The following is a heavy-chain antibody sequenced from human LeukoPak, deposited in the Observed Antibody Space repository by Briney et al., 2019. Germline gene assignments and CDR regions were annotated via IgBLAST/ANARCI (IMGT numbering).Heavy chain of an antibody. Sequence: ASVNVSCKASGYTFTSYTLNWVRQAPGQGLEWMGWINTNTGSPTYAQGFTGRFVFSLDTSLSTAYLQISSLKTEDTAVYFCARGNRAVGVDSWGQGTPVTVSS. V-gene: IGHV7-4-1*02. CDR2: INTNTGSP. D-gene: IGHD6-19*01. CDR3: ARGNRAVGVDS. J-gene: IGHJ4*02. CDR1: GYTFTSYT.